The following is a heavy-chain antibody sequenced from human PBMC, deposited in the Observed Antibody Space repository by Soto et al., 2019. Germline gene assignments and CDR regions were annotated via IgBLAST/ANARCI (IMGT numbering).Heavy chain of an antibody. V-gene: IGHV3-33*01. CDR2: IWYDGSKK. J-gene: IGHJ4*02. D-gene: IGHD3-22*01. Sequence: GGSLRLSCAASGFTFSSYGMHWVRQAPGKGLEWVAVIWYDGSKKYYADSVKGRFTISRDNSKNTLYLQMNSLRAEDTAVYYCARDPYGYYDSSGYPALHFDYWGQGTVVTVS. CDR3: ARDPYGYYDSSGYPALHFDY. CDR1: GFTFSSYG.